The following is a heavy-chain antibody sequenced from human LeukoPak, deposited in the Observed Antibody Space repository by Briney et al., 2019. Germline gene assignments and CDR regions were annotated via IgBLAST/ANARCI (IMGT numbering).Heavy chain of an antibody. V-gene: IGHV5-51*01. Sequence: GESLKISCKTFGYKFIDHWIGWVRQMPGKGLEWMAIIYPGDSDARYSPSFQGQVTISADKSITTAYLQWSSLKASDTATYYCARLVTPGVTRWFDPWGQGTPVTVSS. J-gene: IGHJ5*02. D-gene: IGHD1-1*01. CDR1: GYKFIDHW. CDR2: IYPGDSDA. CDR3: ARLVTPGVTRWFDP.